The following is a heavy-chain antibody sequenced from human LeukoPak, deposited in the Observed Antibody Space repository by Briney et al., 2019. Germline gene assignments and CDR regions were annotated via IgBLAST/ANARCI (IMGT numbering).Heavy chain of an antibody. D-gene: IGHD6-19*01. CDR3: ARQHSSGWYSPAFDI. CDR1: GGSISSSSYY. V-gene: IGHV4-39*01. Sequence: PSETLSLTCTVSGGSISSSSYYWGWIRQPPGKGLEWIGSIYYSGSTYYNPSLKSRVTISVDTSKNQFSLKLSSVTAADTAVYYCARQHSSGWYSPAFDIWSQGTMVTVSS. J-gene: IGHJ3*02. CDR2: IYYSGST.